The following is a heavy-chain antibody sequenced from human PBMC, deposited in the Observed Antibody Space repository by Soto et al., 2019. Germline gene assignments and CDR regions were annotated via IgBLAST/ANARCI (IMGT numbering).Heavy chain of an antibody. J-gene: IGHJ4*02. CDR1: GFSYSNYA. V-gene: IGHV3-23*01. CDR3: AKSPYGSGNYNNFFDY. CDR2: ISGSASST. Sequence: PGGSLRLSCVASGFSYSNYAMSWVRQAPGKGLEWVSAISGSASSTYYADSVRGRFTISRDNSKNTLYLQMNRLRAEDTAVFFCAKSPYGSGNYNNFFDYWGQRSPVTVSS. D-gene: IGHD3-10*01.